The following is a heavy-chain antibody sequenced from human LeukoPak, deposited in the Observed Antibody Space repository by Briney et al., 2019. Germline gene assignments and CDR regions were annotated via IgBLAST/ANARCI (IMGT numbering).Heavy chain of an antibody. CDR2: IYYSGST. J-gene: IGHJ6*02. CDR3: ARRGYSYGYGYYYGMDV. Sequence: SETLSLTCTVSGGSISSYYWSWIRQPPGKGLECIGYIYYSGSTNYNPSLKSRVTISVDTSKNQFSLKLSSVTAADTAVYYCARRGYSYGYGYYYGMDVWGQGTTVTVSS. D-gene: IGHD5-18*01. CDR1: GGSISSYY. V-gene: IGHV4-59*08.